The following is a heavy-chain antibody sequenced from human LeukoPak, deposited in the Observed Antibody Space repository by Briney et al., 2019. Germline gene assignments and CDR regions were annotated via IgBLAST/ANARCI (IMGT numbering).Heavy chain of an antibody. CDR1: GFTFSSFW. CDR3: ASALTTVTPHFHY. J-gene: IGHJ4*02. V-gene: IGHV3-74*01. D-gene: IGHD4-17*01. CDR2: INSVGSST. Sequence: GGSLRLSCAASGFTFSSFWMHWVRQAPGKGLVWVSRINSVGSSTSYADSVKGRFTISRDNAKNTVYLQMNSLRVEDTGVYYCASALTTVTPHFHYWGQGTLVTVSS.